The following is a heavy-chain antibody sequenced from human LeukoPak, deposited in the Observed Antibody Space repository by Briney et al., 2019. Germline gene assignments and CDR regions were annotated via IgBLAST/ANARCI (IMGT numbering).Heavy chain of an antibody. CDR3: ARDEGALGGIIVPRD. J-gene: IGHJ4*02. CDR1: GFTFSNYG. D-gene: IGHD3-16*02. CDR2: TLYNGSNN. Sequence: PGRSLRLSCTASGFTFSNYGMHWVRQAPGKGLEWVAATLYNGSNNYYADSVKGRFTISRDDSHNTLYLQMHSLRAEDTTLYFCARDEGALGGIIVPRDWGQGTLVTVSS. V-gene: IGHV3-30*03.